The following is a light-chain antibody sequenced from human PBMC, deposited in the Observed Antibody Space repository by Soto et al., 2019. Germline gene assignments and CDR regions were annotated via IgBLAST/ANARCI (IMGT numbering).Light chain of an antibody. CDR3: QHADSFPLIT. V-gene: IGKV1-12*01. Sequence: DIHMTQSPSSVSASVGYRFTITCRSSEDISTWLAWYQQKPVKAPKLLXYAASSLQSGVPSRFSGSGSGTDFTLTISSLQHEDFANYYCQHADSFPLITFGQGTRLEIK. CDR2: AAS. J-gene: IGKJ5*01. CDR1: EDISTW.